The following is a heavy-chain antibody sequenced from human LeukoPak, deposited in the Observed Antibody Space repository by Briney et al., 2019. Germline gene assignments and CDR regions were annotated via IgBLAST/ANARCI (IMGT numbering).Heavy chain of an antibody. CDR1: GFTFSNYW. V-gene: IGHV3-15*01. Sequence: GGCLRLSCTASGFTFSNYWMSWVRQAPGKGLEWVGRIKSKTDGGTTDYAAPVKGRFTISRDDSKNTLYLQMNSLKTEDTAVYYCTTTYGDYFDYWGQGTLVTVSS. CDR2: IKSKTDGGTT. D-gene: IGHD4-17*01. J-gene: IGHJ4*02. CDR3: TTTYGDYFDY.